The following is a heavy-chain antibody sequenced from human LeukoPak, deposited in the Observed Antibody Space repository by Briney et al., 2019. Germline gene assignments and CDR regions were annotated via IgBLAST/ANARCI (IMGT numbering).Heavy chain of an antibody. J-gene: IGHJ4*02. D-gene: IGHD3-22*01. CDR1: GFTFSSYS. CDR2: ISSSSSYI. CDR3: ARERYYYDSSGFDY. Sequence: GGSLRLSCAASGFTFSSYSMNWVRQAPGEGLEWVSSISSSSSYIYYADSVKGRFTISRDNAKNSLYLQMNSLRAEDTAVYHCARERYYYDSSGFDYWGQGTLVTVSS. V-gene: IGHV3-21*01.